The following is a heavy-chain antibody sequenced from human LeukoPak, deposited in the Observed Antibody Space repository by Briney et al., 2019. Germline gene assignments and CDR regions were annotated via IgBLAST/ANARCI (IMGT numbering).Heavy chain of an antibody. V-gene: IGHV1-46*01. CDR3: ARGGIIVVAGPALGLDY. J-gene: IGHJ4*02. D-gene: IGHD6-19*01. Sequence: ASVKVSCKTSGYTFTSYFIHWVRQAPGQGLEWMGLIDPSGGSTSYAQNFQGRVTMTRDTSTSTVYMELSSLRSEDTAVYYCARGGIIVVAGPALGLDYWGQGTLVTVSS. CDR1: GYTFTSYF. CDR2: IDPSGGST.